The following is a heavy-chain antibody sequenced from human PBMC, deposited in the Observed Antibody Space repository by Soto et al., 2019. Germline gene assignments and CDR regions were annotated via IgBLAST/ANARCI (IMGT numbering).Heavy chain of an antibody. D-gene: IGHD5-18*01. Sequence: SETLSLTCAVSGGSISSGGYSWSWIRQHPGKGLEWIGYIYYSGSTYYNPSLKSRVTISVDTSKNQFSLKLSSVTAADTAVYYCARTEDTAIVDWGQGTLVTVSS. CDR2: IYYSGST. V-gene: IGHV4-31*11. CDR3: ARTEDTAIVD. J-gene: IGHJ4*02. CDR1: GGSISSGGYS.